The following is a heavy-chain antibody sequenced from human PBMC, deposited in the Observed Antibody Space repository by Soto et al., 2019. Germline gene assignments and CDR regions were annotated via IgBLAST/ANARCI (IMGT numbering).Heavy chain of an antibody. V-gene: IGHV4-59*01. CDR1: GDSISSYY. CDR3: ARGVATIGP. CDR2: IYYSGST. D-gene: IGHD5-12*01. Sequence: SETLSLTCTVSGDSISSYYWSWIRQPPGKGLEWIGYIYYSGSTNYNPSLKSRVTISVDTPKNQFSLKLPSVTAADTAVYYCARGVATIGPWGQGTLVTAPQ. J-gene: IGHJ5*02.